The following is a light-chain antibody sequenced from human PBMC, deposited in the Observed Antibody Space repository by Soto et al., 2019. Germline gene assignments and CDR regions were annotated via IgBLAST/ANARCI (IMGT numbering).Light chain of an antibody. CDR3: QQYGSSPFT. J-gene: IGKJ3*01. CDR2: GAS. Sequence: EIVLTQSPGTLSLSPGERATLSCRASQSVSSNLAWYQQKPGQAPRLIIHGASRRATDIPARFSGSGSGADFTLTINTLEPEDFAAYYCQQYGSSPFTFGPGTKVDIK. CDR1: QSVSSN. V-gene: IGKV3-20*01.